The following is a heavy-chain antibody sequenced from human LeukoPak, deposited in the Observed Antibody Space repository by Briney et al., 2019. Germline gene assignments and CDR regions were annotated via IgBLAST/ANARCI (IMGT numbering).Heavy chain of an antibody. CDR3: AKDVTPSVGHDAFDL. CDR1: GVIFDDYA. V-gene: IGHV3-9*03. J-gene: IGHJ3*01. Sequence: GRSLRLSCAASGVIFDDYAMYWVRQAPGKGLERVSGISWNGDITAYADSVKGRFTISRDNAKNALYLEMNSLRTEDVALYYCAKDVTPSVGHDAFDLWGQGTMVTVSS. D-gene: IGHD5/OR15-5a*01. CDR2: ISWNGDIT.